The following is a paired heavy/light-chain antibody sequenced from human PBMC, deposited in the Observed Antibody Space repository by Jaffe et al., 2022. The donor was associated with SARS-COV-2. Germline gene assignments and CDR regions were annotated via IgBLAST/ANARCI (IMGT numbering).Light chain of an antibody. CDR1: RSNIGRNF. CDR2: ENN. V-gene: IGLV1-51*02. J-gene: IGLJ3*02. CDR3: GTWDDSLSAV. Sequence: QSVLTQPPSVSAAPGQKVTISCSGGRSNIGRNFVSWYQQLPGTAPKLLIYENNKRPSGIPDRFSGSKSGTSATLGITGLQTGDEADYYCGTWDDSLSAVFGGGTKLTVL.
Heavy chain of an antibody. CDR2: ISGENGEK. Sequence: QVQLLQSGDEVKKPGASVKVSCKASGYSFSSNGINWVRLAPGLGLEWMAWISGENGEKKYEQKFQGRLTVTTDTSTSTAYMELRSLRSDDTAVYYCARSSGVSRFLEWFMGDAFDLWGQGTRVTVSP. CDR3: ARSSGVSRFLEWFMGDAFDL. CDR1: GYSFSSNG. D-gene: IGHD3-3*01. V-gene: IGHV1-18*04. J-gene: IGHJ3*01.